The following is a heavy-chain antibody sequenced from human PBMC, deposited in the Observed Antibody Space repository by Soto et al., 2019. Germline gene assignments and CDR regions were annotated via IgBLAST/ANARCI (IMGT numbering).Heavy chain of an antibody. Sequence: GGSLRLSCAASGFTFSSYAMSWVRQAPGKGLEWVSAISGSGGSTYYADSVKGRFTISRDNSKNTLYLQMNSLRAEDTAVYYCAKESLFPVPEYVDTAMVEINWFDPWGQGTLVTVSS. D-gene: IGHD5-18*01. CDR3: AKESLFPVPEYVDTAMVEINWFDP. CDR2: ISGSGGST. J-gene: IGHJ5*02. V-gene: IGHV3-23*01. CDR1: GFTFSSYA.